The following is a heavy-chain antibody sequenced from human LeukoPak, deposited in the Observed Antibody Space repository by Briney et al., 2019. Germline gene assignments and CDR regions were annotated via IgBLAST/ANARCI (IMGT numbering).Heavy chain of an antibody. V-gene: IGHV3-21*01. D-gene: IGHD3-10*01. Sequence: GGSLRLSCAASGFTFSSYSMNWVRQAPGKGLEWVSSISSSSSYIYYADSVKGRFTISRDNAKNSLYLQMNSLRAEDTAVYYCARGYYGSGSSPYYYYYGMDVWGKGTTVTVSS. CDR3: ARGYYGSGSSPYYYYYGMDV. J-gene: IGHJ6*04. CDR2: ISSSSSYI. CDR1: GFTFSSYS.